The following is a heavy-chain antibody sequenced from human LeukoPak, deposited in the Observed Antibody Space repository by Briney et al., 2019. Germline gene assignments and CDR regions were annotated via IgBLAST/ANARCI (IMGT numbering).Heavy chain of an antibody. J-gene: IGHJ4*02. Sequence: ASVKVSCKASGGTSNSHAISWVRQAPGQGLEWMGRIIPNLGTTNRAQNFQDRVTLTAEKSTNTAYMELTSLTSDDTAVYYCATTNDGGGYQWGDFFDFWGQGTLVTVSS. D-gene: IGHD3-22*01. V-gene: IGHV1-69*04. CDR3: ATTNDGGGYQWGDFFDF. CDR2: IIPNLGTT. CDR1: GGTSNSHA.